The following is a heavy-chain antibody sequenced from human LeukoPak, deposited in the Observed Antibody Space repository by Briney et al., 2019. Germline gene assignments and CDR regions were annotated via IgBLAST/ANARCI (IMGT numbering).Heavy chain of an antibody. D-gene: IGHD2/OR15-2a*01. CDR3: ATLREYGWWFDP. Sequence: SETLSLTCTVSGYSISSGYYWGWIRQPPGKGLEWIGSIYHSGSTNYNPSLKSRVTISVDTSKNQFSLKLSSVTAADTAVYYCATLREYGWWFDPWGQGTLVTVSS. V-gene: IGHV4-38-2*02. CDR2: IYHSGST. CDR1: GYSISSGYY. J-gene: IGHJ5*02.